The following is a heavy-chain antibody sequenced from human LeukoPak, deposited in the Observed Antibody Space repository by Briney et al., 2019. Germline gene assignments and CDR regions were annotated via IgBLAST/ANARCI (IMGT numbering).Heavy chain of an antibody. CDR2: IYYSGST. J-gene: IGHJ6*02. CDR3: ARVPYGDYGFGYYYGMDV. D-gene: IGHD4-17*01. CDR1: GGSVSSGSYY. V-gene: IGHV4-61*01. Sequence: PSETLSLTCTVSGGSVSSGSYYWSWIRQPLGKGLEWIGYIYYSGSTNYNPSLKSRVTISVDTSKNQFSLKLSSVTAADTAVYYCARVPYGDYGFGYYYGMDVWGQGTTVTVSS.